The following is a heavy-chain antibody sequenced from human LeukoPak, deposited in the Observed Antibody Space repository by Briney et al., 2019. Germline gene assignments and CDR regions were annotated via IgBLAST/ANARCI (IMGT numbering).Heavy chain of an antibody. J-gene: IGHJ6*03. CDR2: INPNSGGT. CDR1: GYTFTGYY. D-gene: IGHD6-6*01. CDR3: ARDQYSSSGYYMDV. V-gene: IGHV1-2*02. Sequence: ASVKVSCKAPGYTFTGYYMHWVRQAPGQGLEWMGWINPNSGGTNYAQKFQGRVTMTRDTSISTAYMELSRLRSDDTAVYYCARDQYSSSGYYMDVWGKGTTVTVSS.